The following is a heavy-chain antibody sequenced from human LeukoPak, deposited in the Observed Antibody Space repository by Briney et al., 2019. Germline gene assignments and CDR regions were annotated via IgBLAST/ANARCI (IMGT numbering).Heavy chain of an antibody. CDR2: ISGSGGST. V-gene: IGHV3-23*01. J-gene: IGHJ1*01. D-gene: IGHD2-15*01. CDR3: AKVRGYCSGGSCSAEYFQH. CDR1: GFTFSSYA. Sequence: GGSLRLSCAASGFTFSSYAMSWVRQAPGKGLEWVSAISGSGGSTYYADSVKGRFTISRDNSKNTLYLQMNSLRAEDTAVYYCAKVRGYCSGGSCSAEYFQHWGQGTLVTVSS.